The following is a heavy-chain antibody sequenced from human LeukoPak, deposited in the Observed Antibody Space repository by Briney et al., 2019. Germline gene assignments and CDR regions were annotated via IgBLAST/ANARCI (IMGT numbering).Heavy chain of an antibody. V-gene: IGHV1-8*01. CDR2: MNPNSGNT. J-gene: IGHJ6*02. CDR1: GYTFTSYD. Sequence: ASVKVSCKASGYTFTSYDINWLRQATGQGLEWMGWMNPNSGNTGYAQKFQGRVTMTRNTSISTAYMELGNLRSEDTAVYYCARGITIFGVVTDYYYYGMDVWGQGTTVTVSS. CDR3: ARGITIFGVVTDYYYYGMDV. D-gene: IGHD3-3*01.